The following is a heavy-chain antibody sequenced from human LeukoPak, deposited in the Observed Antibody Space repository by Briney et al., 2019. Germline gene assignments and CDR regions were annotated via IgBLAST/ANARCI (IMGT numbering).Heavy chain of an antibody. CDR1: GFIFNDYD. CDR2: ITRSSTYM. J-gene: IGHJ6*03. D-gene: IGHD6-25*01. V-gene: IGHV3-21*01. Sequence: PGRSLRLSCAASGFIFNDYDVHWVRQAPGKGLEWVSAITRSSTYMNYADSLKGRFTISRDNAKNSMYLQMNSLTAEDTAVYLCARDAALLPGKYYYYMDVWGKGTTVIVSS. CDR3: ARDAALLPGKYYYYMDV.